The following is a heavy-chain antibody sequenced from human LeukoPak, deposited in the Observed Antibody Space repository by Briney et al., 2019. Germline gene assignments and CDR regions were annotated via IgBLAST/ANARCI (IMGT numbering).Heavy chain of an antibody. CDR1: GGSVSSGTYY. CDR3: TRSTNLEAFDI. D-gene: IGHD2-8*01. Sequence: PSETLSLTCTVSGGSVSSGTYYWSWIRQPPGKGLEWIGYIYYSGSTNYNPSLKSRVTISVDTSKNQCSLKLSSVTTADTAVYHCTRSTNLEAFDIWGQGTMVTVSS. J-gene: IGHJ3*02. V-gene: IGHV4-61*01. CDR2: IYYSGST.